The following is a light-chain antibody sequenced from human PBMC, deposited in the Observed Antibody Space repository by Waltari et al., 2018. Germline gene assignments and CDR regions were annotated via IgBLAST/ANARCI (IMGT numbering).Light chain of an antibody. CDR3: QQGYRTPLT. Sequence: DIQMTQSPSSPSASVGDTVTITCRASQSIGHYLNWYQQKPGKAPKVLIYAASSLQSGVPSRFSGSGSGTDFTLTISTLQPEDFATYYCQQGYRTPLTFGGGTKVEIK. V-gene: IGKV1-39*01. CDR1: QSIGHY. CDR2: AAS. J-gene: IGKJ4*01.